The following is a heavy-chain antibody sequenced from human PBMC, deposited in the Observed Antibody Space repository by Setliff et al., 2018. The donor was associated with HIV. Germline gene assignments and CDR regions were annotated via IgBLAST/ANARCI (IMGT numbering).Heavy chain of an antibody. D-gene: IGHD2-15*01. J-gene: IGHJ3*02. Sequence: ASVKVSCKASGYTFTDYYIHWVRQAPGQGLEWMGWINPNSGGTNYAQKFQGRVTVTRDTSISTAYMELSRLKSDDTAVYYCATALGGYCSGGSCYPPFDIWGQGTMVTVSS. CDR2: INPNSGGT. CDR1: GYTFTDYY. V-gene: IGHV1-2*02. CDR3: ATALGGYCSGGSCYPPFDI.